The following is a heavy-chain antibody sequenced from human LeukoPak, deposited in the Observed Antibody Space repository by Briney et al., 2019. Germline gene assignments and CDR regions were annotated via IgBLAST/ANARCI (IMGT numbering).Heavy chain of an antibody. V-gene: IGHV4-39*01. D-gene: IGHD3-22*01. CDR1: GGSISSHSYY. J-gene: IGHJ4*02. CDR3: ASNSYYYHSSDFYYFFDY. CDR2: TYYSGST. Sequence: SETLSLTCTVSGGSISSHSYYWVWIRQPPGKGLEWIGSTYYSGSTYYNPSLKSRVTISVDKSKNQFSLKLSSVTAADTAVYSCASNSYYYHSSDFYYFFDYWGQGTLVTVSS.